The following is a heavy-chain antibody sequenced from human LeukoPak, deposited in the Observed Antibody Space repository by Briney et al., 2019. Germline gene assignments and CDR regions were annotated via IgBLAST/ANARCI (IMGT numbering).Heavy chain of an antibody. Sequence: PGGSLRLSCAVSGITLSNYGMSWDRQAPGKGLEWVSGISGSGGNTYYADSVKGRFTISRDNSKNTLYLQMNSLRAEDTAVYFCAKRGVVIRVILVGFHKEAYYFDSWGQGALVTVSS. D-gene: IGHD3-22*01. CDR3: AKRGVVIRVILVGFHKEAYYFDS. J-gene: IGHJ4*02. CDR1: GITLSNYG. CDR2: ISGSGGNT. V-gene: IGHV3-23*01.